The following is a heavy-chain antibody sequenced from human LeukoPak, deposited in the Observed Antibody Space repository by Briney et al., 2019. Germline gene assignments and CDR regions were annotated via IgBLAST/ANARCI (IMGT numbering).Heavy chain of an antibody. CDR3: ASGYSAVGYCSGGSCYSAFDI. CDR1: GYTFTGYY. Sequence: ASVKVSCKASGYTFTGYYMHWVRQAPGQGLEWMGWINPNSGGTNYAQKLQGRVTMTTDTSTSTAYMELRSLRSDDTAVYYCASGYSAVGYCSGGSCYSAFDIWGQGTMVTVSS. D-gene: IGHD2-15*01. CDR2: INPNSGGT. V-gene: IGHV1-2*02. J-gene: IGHJ3*02.